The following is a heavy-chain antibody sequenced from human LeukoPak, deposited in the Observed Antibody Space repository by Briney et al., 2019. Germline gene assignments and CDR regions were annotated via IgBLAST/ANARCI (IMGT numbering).Heavy chain of an antibody. CDR3: ARVDFWSGYYTVGFDY. CDR2: INHSGST. V-gene: IGHV4-34*01. D-gene: IGHD3-3*01. J-gene: IGHJ4*02. Sequence: PSETLSLTCTVSGGSISSYYWSWIRQPPGKGLEWIGEINHSGSTNYNPSLKSRVTISVDTSKNQFSLKLSSVTAADTDVYYCARVDFWSGYYTVGFDYWGQGTLVTVSS. CDR1: GGSISSYY.